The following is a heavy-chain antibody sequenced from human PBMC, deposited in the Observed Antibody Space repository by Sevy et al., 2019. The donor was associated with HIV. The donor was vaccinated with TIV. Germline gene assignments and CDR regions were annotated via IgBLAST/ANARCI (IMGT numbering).Heavy chain of an antibody. CDR2: VSYDGSNK. J-gene: IGHJ3*02. CDR1: GFTFSSYA. V-gene: IGHV3-30-3*01. D-gene: IGHD2-15*01. Sequence: GESLKISCAASGFTFSSYAMHWVRQAPGKGLEWVAVVSYDGSNKYYADSVKGRFTISRDNSKNTLYLQMNSLRAEDTAVYYCARDAIDIVVVVAATYPGAFDIWGQGTMVTVSS. CDR3: ARDAIDIVVVVAATYPGAFDI.